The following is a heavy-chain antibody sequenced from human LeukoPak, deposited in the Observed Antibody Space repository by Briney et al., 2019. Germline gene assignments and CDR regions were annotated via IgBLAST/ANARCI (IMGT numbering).Heavy chain of an antibody. Sequence: GESLKISCKGSGYSFTSYWIGWVRQMPGEGLEWMGIIYPGDSDTRYSPSFQGQDTISADKSISTAYLQWSSLKASDSAMYYCARRVEMATVLDAFDIWGQGTMVTVSS. D-gene: IGHD5-24*01. CDR1: GYSFTSYW. CDR3: ARRVEMATVLDAFDI. CDR2: IYPGDSDT. J-gene: IGHJ3*02. V-gene: IGHV5-51*01.